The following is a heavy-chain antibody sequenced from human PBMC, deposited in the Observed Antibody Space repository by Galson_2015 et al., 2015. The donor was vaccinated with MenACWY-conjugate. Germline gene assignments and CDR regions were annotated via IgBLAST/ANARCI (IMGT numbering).Heavy chain of an antibody. D-gene: IGHD1-26*01. CDR1: GFIFSAHY. V-gene: IGHV3-72*01. CDR2: IRDRGHSHTT. CDR3: TRRMLGSTDGYDI. Sequence: SLRLSCAASGFIFSAHYTDWVRQGPGRGLEWVGRIRDRGHSHTTEYAASVKGRFTISRDESESSGYLQMNSLQSEDTAVYYCTRRMLGSTDGYDIWGQGTMVAV. J-gene: IGHJ3*02.